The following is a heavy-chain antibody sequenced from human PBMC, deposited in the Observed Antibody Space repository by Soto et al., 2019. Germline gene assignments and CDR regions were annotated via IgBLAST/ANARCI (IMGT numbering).Heavy chain of an antibody. CDR3: ARFPGDSSGYYYSLLDY. CDR2: ISSSSSYI. V-gene: IGHV3-21*01. CDR1: GFTFSSYS. D-gene: IGHD3-22*01. Sequence: WALRLSCAASGFTFSSYSMNWVRQAPGKXLEWVSSISSSSSYIYYADSVKGRFTISRDNAKNSLYLQMSSLRAEDTAVYYCARFPGDSSGYYYSLLDYWGQGSLVTVYS. J-gene: IGHJ4*02.